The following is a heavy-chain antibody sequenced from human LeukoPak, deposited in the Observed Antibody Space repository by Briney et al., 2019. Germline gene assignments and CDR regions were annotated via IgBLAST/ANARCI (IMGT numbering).Heavy chain of an antibody. CDR1: GGSISTYY. CDR2: SDYSGST. D-gene: IGHD4-23*01. J-gene: IGHJ5*02. V-gene: IGHV4-59*08. CDR3: ARLNGGT. Sequence: KPSETLSLTCTVSGGSISTYYWSWIRQPPGKGLEWIGYSDYSGSTAYNPSLNGRVAVSLDTSKTQFSLKLRSVTAADTAVYYCARLNGGTWGPGSMVTVSS.